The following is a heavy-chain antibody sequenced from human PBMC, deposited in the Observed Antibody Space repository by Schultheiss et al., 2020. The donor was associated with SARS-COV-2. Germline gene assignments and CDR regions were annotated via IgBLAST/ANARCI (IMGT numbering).Heavy chain of an antibody. Sequence: GESLKISCAASGFTFDDYAMHWVRQAPGKGLEWVSLISWDGGSTYYADSVKGRFTISRDNSKNSLYLQMNSLRAEDTALYYCAKGMLRYSSSWYIGYWGQGTLVTVSS. J-gene: IGHJ4*02. V-gene: IGHV3-43D*03. D-gene: IGHD6-13*01. CDR3: AKGMLRYSSSWYIGY. CDR2: ISWDGGST. CDR1: GFTFDDYA.